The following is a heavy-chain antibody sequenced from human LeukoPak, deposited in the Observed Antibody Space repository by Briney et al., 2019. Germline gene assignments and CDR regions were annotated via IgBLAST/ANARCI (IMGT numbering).Heavy chain of an antibody. CDR1: GFTFSSYG. V-gene: IGHV3-21*01. J-gene: IGHJ4*02. D-gene: IGHD3-22*01. CDR2: ISSSSSYI. CDR3: ARDGTYYYDSSGRQPFDY. Sequence: GRSLRLSCAASGFTFSSYGMHWVRQAPGKGLEWVSSISSSSSYIYYADSVKGRFTISRDNAKNSLYLQMNSLRAEDTAVYYCARDGTYYYDSSGRQPFDYWGQGTLVTVSS.